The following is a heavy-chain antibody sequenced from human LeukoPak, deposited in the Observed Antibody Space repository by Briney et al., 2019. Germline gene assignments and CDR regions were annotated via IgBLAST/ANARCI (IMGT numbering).Heavy chain of an antibody. V-gene: IGHV4-31*03. D-gene: IGHD3-10*01. CDR2: IYYSGST. CDR1: GGSISSGGYY. CDR3: ARAQGSGSYSGYYGMDV. J-gene: IGHJ6*02. Sequence: SQTLSLTCTVSGGSISSGGYYWSWIRQHPGKGLEWIGYIYYSGSTYYNPSLKSRVTISVDTSKNQFSLKLSSVTAADTAVYFCARAQGSGSYSGYYGMDVWGQGTTVTVSS.